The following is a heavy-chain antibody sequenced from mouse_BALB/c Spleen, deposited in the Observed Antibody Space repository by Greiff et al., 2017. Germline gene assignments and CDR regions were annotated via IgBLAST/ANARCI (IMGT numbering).Heavy chain of an antibody. D-gene: IGHD2-4*01. J-gene: IGHJ3*01. V-gene: IGHV1-87*01. CDR2: IYPGDGDT. Sequence: SGAELARPGASVKLSCKASGYTFTSYGMQWVKQRPGQGLEWIGAIYPGDGDTRYTQKFKGKATLTADKSSSTAYMQLSSLASEDSAVYDCANYEGRNWGQGTLVTVSA. CDR1: GYTFTSYG. CDR3: ANYEGRN.